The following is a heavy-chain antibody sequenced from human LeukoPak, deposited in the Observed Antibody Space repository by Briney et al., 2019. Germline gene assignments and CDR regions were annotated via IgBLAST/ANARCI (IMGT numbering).Heavy chain of an antibody. V-gene: IGHV4-59*01. CDR2: IYYSGST. CDR3: ARGDHKGRNWAWDY. J-gene: IGHJ4*02. Sequence: SETVSLTCTVSGGSISSYYWSWIRQPPGKGLEWIGYIYYSGSTNYNPSLKSRVTISVDTSKNQFSLKLSSVTAADTAVYYCARGDHKGRNWAWDYWGQGTLVTVSS. CDR1: GGSISSYY. D-gene: IGHD7-27*01.